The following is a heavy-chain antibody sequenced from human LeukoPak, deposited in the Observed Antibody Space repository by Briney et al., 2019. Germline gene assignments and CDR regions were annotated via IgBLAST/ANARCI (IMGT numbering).Heavy chain of an antibody. D-gene: IGHD1-1*01. CDR2: INWNGVST. Sequence: GGSLRLSCAASGFKFYDFGMSWVRQVPGKGLEWVSGINWNGVSTGYTDSVKGRFTISRDNAKNSLYLQMNSLRAEDTALYYCARGATGTTFDYWGQGTLVTVSS. V-gene: IGHV3-20*04. CDR3: ARGATGTTFDY. J-gene: IGHJ4*02. CDR1: GFKFYDFG.